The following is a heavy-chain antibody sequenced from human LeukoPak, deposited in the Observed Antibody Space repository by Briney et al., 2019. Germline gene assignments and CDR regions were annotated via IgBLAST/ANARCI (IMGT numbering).Heavy chain of an antibody. Sequence: HPGRSLRLSCAASGFTFSSYAMHWVRQAPGKGLEWVAVISYDGSNKYYADSVKGRFTISRDNSKNTLYLQMNSLRAEDTAVYYCARPHIAVAGVTHFDYWGQGTLVTVSS. D-gene: IGHD6-19*01. V-gene: IGHV3-30*04. CDR3: ARPHIAVAGVTHFDY. J-gene: IGHJ4*02. CDR1: GFTFSSYA. CDR2: ISYDGSNK.